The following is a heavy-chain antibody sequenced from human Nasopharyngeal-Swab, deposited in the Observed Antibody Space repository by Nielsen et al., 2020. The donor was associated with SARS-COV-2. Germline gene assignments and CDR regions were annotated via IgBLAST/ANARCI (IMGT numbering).Heavy chain of an antibody. Sequence: SSVKVSCKDSVCTFSKYAISWVRQAPGQGLEWMGGIIVNLGMTKYAQKFRDSVIINADESTGTAYMELSSLRSEDTAVYYCATWGIGYGENAHATFDSWGQGTQVTVSS. J-gene: IGHJ4*02. V-gene: IGHV1-69*10. CDR2: IIVNLGMT. CDR3: ATWGIGYGENAHATFDS. CDR1: VCTFSKYA. D-gene: IGHD4-17*01.